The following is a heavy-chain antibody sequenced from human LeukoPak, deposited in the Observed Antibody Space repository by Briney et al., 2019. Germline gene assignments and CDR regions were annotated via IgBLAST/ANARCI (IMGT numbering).Heavy chain of an antibody. V-gene: IGHV3-74*01. CDR1: GFTLRNYW. CDR2: ISGDGSIT. D-gene: IGHD6-6*01. J-gene: IGHJ4*01. CDR3: ARYSSSSGGAAYYLDY. Sequence: PGGSLRLSCTASGFTLRNYWMHWVRQVPGKGLVWVSRISGDGSITNYADSVQGRFTISRYHAKNILYLQINSLRSEDTAVYYCARYSSSSGGAAYYLDYWGHGTRVTVSS.